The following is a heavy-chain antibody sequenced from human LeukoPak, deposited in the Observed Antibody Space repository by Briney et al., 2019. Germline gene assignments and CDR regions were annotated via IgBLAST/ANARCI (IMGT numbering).Heavy chain of an antibody. Sequence: PSEILSLTCSISGGSFSSYFWSWVRHPAGKGLEWIGRIYPSGNTNYNPSLKSRVTLSVDTSKTQFSLRLSSVTAADTAVYYCAREDSGSYYNYYYFYMDVWGKGTTVTISS. CDR2: IYPSGNT. CDR1: GGSFSSYF. J-gene: IGHJ6*03. D-gene: IGHD3-10*01. CDR3: AREDSGSYYNYYYFYMDV. V-gene: IGHV4-4*07.